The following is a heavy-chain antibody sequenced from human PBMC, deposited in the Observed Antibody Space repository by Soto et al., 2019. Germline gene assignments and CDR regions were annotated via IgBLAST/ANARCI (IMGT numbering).Heavy chain of an antibody. Sequence: ASVKVSCKASGYTFTGYYMHWVRQAPGQGLEWMGWINPNSGGTNYAQKFQGWVTMTRDTSISTVYMELSSLRSEDTAVYYCARNFDGSGNYGMDVWGQGTTVTVSS. CDR3: ARNFDGSGNYGMDV. CDR2: INPNSGGT. D-gene: IGHD3-10*01. CDR1: GYTFTGYY. J-gene: IGHJ6*02. V-gene: IGHV1-2*04.